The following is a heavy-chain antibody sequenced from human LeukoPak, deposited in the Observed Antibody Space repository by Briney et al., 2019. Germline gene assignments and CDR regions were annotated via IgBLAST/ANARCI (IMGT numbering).Heavy chain of an antibody. CDR3: ARESSDYGDYDAFDI. V-gene: IGHV3-74*01. Sequence: GGSLRLSCAASGFTFSTYYMHWVRHAPGKGLVWVSRIVNVGSTTTYAGSVKGRFTISRDNAKNTLFLQMNSLRVEDTAVYYCARESSDYGDYDAFDIWGRGTMVTVSS. CDR1: GFTFSTYY. D-gene: IGHD4-17*01. CDR2: IVNVGSTT. J-gene: IGHJ3*02.